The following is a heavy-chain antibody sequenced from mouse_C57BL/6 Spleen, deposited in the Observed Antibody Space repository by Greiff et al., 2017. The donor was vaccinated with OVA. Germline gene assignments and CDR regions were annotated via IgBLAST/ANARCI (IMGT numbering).Heavy chain of an antibody. Sequence: EVQLVESGGGLVKPGGSLKLSCAASGFTFSSYAMSWVRQTPEKRLEWVATISDGGSYTYYPDNVKGRFTISRDNAKNNLYLQMSHLKSEDTAMYYCARDRGYYGSSPSYAMDYWGQGTSVTVSS. CDR2: ISDGGSYT. D-gene: IGHD1-1*01. J-gene: IGHJ4*01. V-gene: IGHV5-4*01. CDR3: ARDRGYYGSSPSYAMDY. CDR1: GFTFSSYA.